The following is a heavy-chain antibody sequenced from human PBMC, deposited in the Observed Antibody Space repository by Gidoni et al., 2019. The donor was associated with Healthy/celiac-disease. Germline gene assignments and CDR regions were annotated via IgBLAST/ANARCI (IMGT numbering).Heavy chain of an antibody. CDR2: INAGNGNT. CDR1: GYTFTSYA. V-gene: IGHV1-3*01. Sequence: QVQLVQSGAEVKKPGASVTVSCKASGYTFTSYAMHWVRQAPGQRLEWMGWINAGNGNTKYSQKFQGRVTITRDTSASTAYMELSSLRSEDTAVYYCARDGVGVPAAQWGTFFWFDPWGQGTLVTVSS. J-gene: IGHJ5*02. CDR3: ARDGVGVPAAQWGTFFWFDP. D-gene: IGHD2-2*01.